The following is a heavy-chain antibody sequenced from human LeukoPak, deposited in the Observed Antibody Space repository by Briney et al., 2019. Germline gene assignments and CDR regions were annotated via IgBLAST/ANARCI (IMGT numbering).Heavy chain of an antibody. CDR3: ARGGLITMIVVALGD. Sequence: GASVKVSCKASGYTFTSYYMHWVRQAPGQGLEWMGIINPSGGSTSYAQKFQGRVTMTRDTSTSTVYMELSSLRSEDTAVYYCARGGLITMIVVALGDWGQGTLVTVSS. J-gene: IGHJ4*02. V-gene: IGHV1-46*01. CDR1: GYTFTSYY. D-gene: IGHD3-22*01. CDR2: INPSGGST.